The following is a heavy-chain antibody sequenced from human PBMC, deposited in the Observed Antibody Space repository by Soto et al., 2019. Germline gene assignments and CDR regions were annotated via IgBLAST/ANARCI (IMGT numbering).Heavy chain of an antibody. CDR1: GGTFSSYA. J-gene: IGHJ4*02. V-gene: IGHV1-69*06. Sequence: SVKVSCKASGGTFSSYAISWVRQAPGQGLEWMGGIIPIFGTANYAQKFQGRVTITADKSTSTAYMELSSLRSEDTAVYYCARTYYDSSGYRTVPIDYWGQGTLVTVSS. CDR3: ARTYYDSSGYRTVPIDY. CDR2: IIPIFGTA. D-gene: IGHD3-22*01.